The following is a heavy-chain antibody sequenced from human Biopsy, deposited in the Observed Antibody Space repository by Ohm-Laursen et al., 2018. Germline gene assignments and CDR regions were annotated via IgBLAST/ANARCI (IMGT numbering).Heavy chain of an antibody. CDR3: AISRGSITLVRGMITETTRTNIDV. CDR1: GYSFTSYY. D-gene: IGHD3-10*01. Sequence: GASVKGSCKASGYSFTSYYMHWVRQAPGQGLEWMGWINPNSGGTDYSLKFQGRVTMTRDTSIRTAYMELSRLKYDDTATYYCAISRGSITLVRGMITETTRTNIDVWGQGTTVTVSS. J-gene: IGHJ6*02. CDR2: INPNSGGT. V-gene: IGHV1-2*02.